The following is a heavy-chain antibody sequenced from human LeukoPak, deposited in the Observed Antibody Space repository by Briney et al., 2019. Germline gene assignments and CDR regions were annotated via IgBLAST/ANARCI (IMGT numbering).Heavy chain of an antibody. J-gene: IGHJ4*02. V-gene: IGHV3-23*01. CDR3: AKVQEMGTILPPFQC. Sequence: PGGSLRLSCAASGFTFSSYAMSWVRQAPGEGLEWVSVIGGSGDSTYYADSVQGRFTISRDNSKNTLYLQVNSLRAADTAVYYCAKVQEMGTILPPFQCWGQGTLVTVSS. CDR2: IGGSGDST. D-gene: IGHD5-24*01. CDR1: GFTFSSYA.